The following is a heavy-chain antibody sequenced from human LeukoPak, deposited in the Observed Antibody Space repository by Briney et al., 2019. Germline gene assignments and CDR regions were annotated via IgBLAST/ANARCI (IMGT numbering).Heavy chain of an antibody. D-gene: IGHD2-2*02. J-gene: IGHJ3*02. V-gene: IGHV1-45*02. CDR2: ITPFNGNT. Sequence: SVKVSCKASGYTFTYRYLHWVRQAPGQALEWMGWITPFNGNTNYAQKFQDRVTITRDRSMSTAYMELSSLRSEDTAMYYCASPSSRCSSTSCYTFDIWGQGTMVTVSS. CDR3: ASPSSRCSSTSCYTFDI. CDR1: GYTFTYRY.